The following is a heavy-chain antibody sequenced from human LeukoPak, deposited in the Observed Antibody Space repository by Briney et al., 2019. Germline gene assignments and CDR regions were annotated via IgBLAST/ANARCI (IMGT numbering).Heavy chain of an antibody. Sequence: PGRSMRLSCAVSGFTLSSYGMHWVRQAPGRGLGWMTFIRYDGNSKYYAGSVKGRFTISRDNSKNTLYLQMNSLRAEDTAVYYCVKNDYGDYYYYMDVWGKGTTVTVSS. J-gene: IGHJ6*03. CDR2: IRYDGNSK. V-gene: IGHV3-30*02. CDR1: GFTLSSYG. D-gene: IGHD4-17*01. CDR3: VKNDYGDYYYYMDV.